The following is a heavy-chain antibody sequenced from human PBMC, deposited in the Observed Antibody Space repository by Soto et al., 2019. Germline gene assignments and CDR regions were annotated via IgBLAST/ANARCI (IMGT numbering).Heavy chain of an antibody. CDR2: IFPADSDT. D-gene: IGHD3-10*02. CDR1: GYSFDTFW. CDR3: ARYHVVIDEITWFDP. Sequence: PRESLKISFKVSGYSFDTFWIGCVRQMAGKGLEWMGIIFPADSDTRYSPSFPGQVTLSVDKSIRTAFLQWSSLRASDTAIYYCARYHVVIDEITWFDPWGQGTQVTVSS. V-gene: IGHV5-51*01. J-gene: IGHJ5*02.